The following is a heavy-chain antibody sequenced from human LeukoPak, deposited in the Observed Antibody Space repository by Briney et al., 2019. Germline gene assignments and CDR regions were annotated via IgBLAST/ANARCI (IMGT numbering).Heavy chain of an antibody. CDR1: GGSISSYY. CDR2: IYYSGST. V-gene: IGHV4-59*01. Sequence: PSETLSLTCTVSGGSISSYYWSWIRQPPGKGLEWLGYIYYSGSTNYNPSLKSRVTISVDTSKNQFSLKLSSVTAADTAVYYCARVTVVVPAAIGGAFDIWGQGTMVTVSS. D-gene: IGHD2-2*02. J-gene: IGHJ3*02. CDR3: ARVTVVVPAAIGGAFDI.